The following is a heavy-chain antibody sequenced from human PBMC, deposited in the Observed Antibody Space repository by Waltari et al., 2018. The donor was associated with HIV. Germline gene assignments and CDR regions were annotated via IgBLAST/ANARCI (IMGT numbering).Heavy chain of an antibody. V-gene: IGHV3-33*01. J-gene: IGHJ4*02. CDR3: AREGHYYGSGRFGGDY. CDR2: IWYYGSNK. Sequence: QVQLVESGGGVVQPGRSLRLSCAASGFTFSTYGMHWVRQAPGKGLEWVAGIWYYGSNKYYADSVKGRLTISRDNSKNTVYLQINRLRAEDTVVYYCAREGHYYGSGRFGGDYWGQGTLVTVSS. D-gene: IGHD3-10*01. CDR1: GFTFSTYG.